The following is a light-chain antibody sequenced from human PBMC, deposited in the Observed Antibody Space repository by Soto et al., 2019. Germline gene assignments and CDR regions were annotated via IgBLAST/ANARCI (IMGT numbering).Light chain of an antibody. Sequence: DIVMTQSPDSLAVSLGERATINCKSSQSVLYSSNNKNYITWYQQKPGQPPKLLIYWASTRESGVPDRFSGSGCGTDFTLTINSLQAEDVAVYYCQQCYTTPPAFGQGTKVESK. CDR3: QQCYTTPPA. J-gene: IGKJ1*01. V-gene: IGKV4-1*01. CDR2: WAS. CDR1: QSVLYSSNNKNY.